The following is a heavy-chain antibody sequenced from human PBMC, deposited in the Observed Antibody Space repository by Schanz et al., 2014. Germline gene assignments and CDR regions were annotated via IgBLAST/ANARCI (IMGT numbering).Heavy chain of an antibody. CDR2: INPSGGST. V-gene: IGHV1-46*03. D-gene: IGHD6-13*01. CDR3: ARYGEAAAGCDV. Sequence: QLMQSGSEARKPGASVKVSCKASGYIFGSHGMTWVRQAPGQGLEWMGIINPSGGSTSYAQKFQGRVAMTRDTSTSTVYMELSSLRSEDTAVYYCARYGEAAAGCDVWGQGTLXTVSS. CDR1: GYIFGSHG. J-gene: IGHJ4*02.